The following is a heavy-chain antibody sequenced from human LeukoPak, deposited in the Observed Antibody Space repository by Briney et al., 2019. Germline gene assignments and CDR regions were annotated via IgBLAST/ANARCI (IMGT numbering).Heavy chain of an antibody. J-gene: IGHJ4*02. V-gene: IGHV3-30*04. CDR2: ISYVGTNK. D-gene: IGHD3-9*01. CDR1: GFTFNSHA. Sequence: GGSLRLSCEASGFTFNSHAMTWVRQAPGKGLEWVAVISYVGTNKYYADSVKGRFTISRDISKNTLYLQMNNLRAEDTAMYYCARDEGIRYFDWFFDYWGQGTLVTVSS. CDR3: ARDEGIRYFDWFFDY.